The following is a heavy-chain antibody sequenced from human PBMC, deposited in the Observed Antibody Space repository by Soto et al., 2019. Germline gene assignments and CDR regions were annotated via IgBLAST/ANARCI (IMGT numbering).Heavy chain of an antibody. Sequence: SETLCLTCAVYGGSFSGDYWTWIRQPPGTGLEWIGEINHSGSTNYNPSLKSRVTISVDTSKNQFSLKLTSVTAADTAVYYCARDKITGLFDXWGQGTLVTVSS. CDR3: ARDKITGLFDX. V-gene: IGHV4-34*01. CDR1: GGSFSGDY. D-gene: IGHD2-8*02. CDR2: INHSGST. J-gene: IGHJ4*02.